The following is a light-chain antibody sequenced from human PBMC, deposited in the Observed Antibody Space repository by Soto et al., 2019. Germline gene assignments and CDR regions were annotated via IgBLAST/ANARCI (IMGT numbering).Light chain of an antibody. CDR1: QSISSN. CDR2: GAS. J-gene: IGKJ1*01. Sequence: EIVLTQSPATLSVSPGERATLSCRASQSISSNLAWYQQKPGQSPRLLIYGASSRATGVPVRFSGSGSGVAFTLTISGLQSEDFAVYHCQQYNQWPGTFGQGTKVEIK. CDR3: QQYNQWPGT. V-gene: IGKV3-15*01.